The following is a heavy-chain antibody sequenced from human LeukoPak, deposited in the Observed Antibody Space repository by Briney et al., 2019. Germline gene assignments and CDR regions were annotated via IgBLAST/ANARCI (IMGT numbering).Heavy chain of an antibody. CDR2: ISYDGSNK. V-gene: IGHV3-30*04. CDR1: GFTFSSYA. D-gene: IGHD3-10*01. J-gene: IGHJ5*02. CDR3: ARGITMVRGVISDWFDP. Sequence: QPGRSLRLSCAASGFTFSSYAMHWVRQAPGKGLEWVAVISYDGSNKYYADSVKGRFTISRDNSKNTLYLQMNSLRAEDTAVYYCARGITMVRGVISDWFDPWGQGTLVTVSS.